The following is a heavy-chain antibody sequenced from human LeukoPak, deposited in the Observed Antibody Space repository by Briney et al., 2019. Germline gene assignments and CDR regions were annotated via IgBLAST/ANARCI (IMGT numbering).Heavy chain of an antibody. CDR2: IYTSGST. D-gene: IGHD2-15*01. CDR3: AREQIVGDYYFDY. CDR1: GGSISSYY. Sequence: SETLSLTCTASGGSISSYYWSWIRQPAGKGLEWIGRIYTSGSTNYNPSLKRRVTMSVDTSKKQFSLKLSSVTAADTAVYYCAREQIVGDYYFDYWEQGTLVTVSS. J-gene: IGHJ4*02. V-gene: IGHV4-4*07.